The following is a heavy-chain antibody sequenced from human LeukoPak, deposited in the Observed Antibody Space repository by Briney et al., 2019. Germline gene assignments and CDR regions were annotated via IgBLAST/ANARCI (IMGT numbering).Heavy chain of an antibody. CDR1: GFTFSGSA. D-gene: IGHD4-17*01. CDR2: IRSKANSYAT. J-gene: IGHJ4*02. CDR3: TRHDSDYGDYDPFGY. V-gene: IGHV3-73*01. Sequence: PGGSLRLSCAASGFTFSGSAMHWVRQASGKGLEWVGRIRSKANSYATAYAASVKGRFTISRDDSKNTAYLQMNSLKTEDTAVYYCTRHDSDYGDYDPFGYWGQGTLVTVSS.